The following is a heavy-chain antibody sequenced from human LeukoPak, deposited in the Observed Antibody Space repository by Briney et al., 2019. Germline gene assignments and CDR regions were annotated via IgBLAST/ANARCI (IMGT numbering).Heavy chain of an antibody. J-gene: IGHJ4*02. CDR3: AKGSYYDILPGYYLDY. CDR2: ISGSGGST. CDR1: GFTFSSYA. Sequence: GGSLRLSCAASGFTFSSYAMSWVRQAPGKGLEWVSAISGSGGSTYYAHSVKGRFTISRDNSKNTLYLQMDGLRAEYTCVYYCAKGSYYDILPGYYLDYWGQGTLVTVSS. V-gene: IGHV3-23*01. D-gene: IGHD3-9*01.